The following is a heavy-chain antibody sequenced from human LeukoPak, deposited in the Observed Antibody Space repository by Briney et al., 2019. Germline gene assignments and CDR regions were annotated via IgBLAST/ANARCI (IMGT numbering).Heavy chain of an antibody. Sequence: GGSLRLSCAASGFTFSTYSMNWVRQAPGKGLEWVSSIISSSSYIYYADSVKGRFTISRDDAKNSLYLQMNSLRAEDTAVYYCARDPQYCSGGSCYSFDYWGQGTLVTVSS. CDR2: IISSSSYI. D-gene: IGHD2-15*01. CDR3: ARDPQYCSGGSCYSFDY. J-gene: IGHJ4*02. V-gene: IGHV3-21*01. CDR1: GFTFSTYS.